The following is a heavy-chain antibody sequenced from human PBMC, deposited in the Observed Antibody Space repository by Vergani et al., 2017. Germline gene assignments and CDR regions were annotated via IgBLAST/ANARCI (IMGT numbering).Heavy chain of an antibody. Sequence: QVQLQESGPGLVKPSETLSLTCTVSGGSISSYYWSWIRQPPGKGLEWIGYIYYSGSTNYNPSLKSRVTISVDTSKNQFSLKLSSVTAADTAVYYCAREATPTYMDVWGKGTTVTVSS. CDR2: IYYSGST. CDR1: GGSISSYY. V-gene: IGHV4-59*01. D-gene: IGHD1-26*01. J-gene: IGHJ6*03. CDR3: AREATPTYMDV.